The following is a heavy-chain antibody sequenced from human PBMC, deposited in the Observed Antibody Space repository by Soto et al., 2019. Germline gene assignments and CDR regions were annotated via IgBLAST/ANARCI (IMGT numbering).Heavy chain of an antibody. J-gene: IGHJ6*02. V-gene: IGHV3-33*01. CDR3: ARDGQQLAPYAMDV. Sequence: QVQLVESGGGVLQPGRSLRLSCAASGFIFKHHAMHWVRQAAGTGLEWVAQIWYDGSHTYYTDSVKGRITISRDNLKDMVYMQMDSLRAEDTAVYYWARDGQQLAPYAMDVWGQGTTVTVSS. CDR2: IWYDGSHT. CDR1: GFIFKHHA. D-gene: IGHD1-1*01.